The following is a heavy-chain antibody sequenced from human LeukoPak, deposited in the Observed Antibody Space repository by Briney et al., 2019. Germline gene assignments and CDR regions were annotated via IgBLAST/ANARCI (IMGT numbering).Heavy chain of an antibody. CDR1: GGSISSNSYY. J-gene: IGHJ3*02. CDR3: GRRPNRGYSFTYQGAFDI. D-gene: IGHD5-18*01. V-gene: IGHV4-39*01. CDR2: IYYSGST. Sequence: SETLSLTCTVSGGSISSNSYYWGWIRQPPGKGLEWIGTIYYSGSTYYNPSLKSRVTVSVDTSKNQFSLKLSSVTAADTAVYYCGRRPNRGYSFTYQGAFDIWGQGTMVTVSS.